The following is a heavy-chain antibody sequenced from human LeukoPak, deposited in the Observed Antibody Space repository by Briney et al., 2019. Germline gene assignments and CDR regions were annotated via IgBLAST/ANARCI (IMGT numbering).Heavy chain of an antibody. V-gene: IGHV1-69*05. Sequence: SVKVSCKASGGTFSSYPISWVRQAPGQGLECLGGFIPIFCTATYAQTFQGRVTVTTDESTGTAYMELSSSRSAATAMSYCARGGGYSYGTGFDYWGQGPLVTVSS. J-gene: IGHJ4*02. CDR1: GGTFSSYP. CDR3: ARGGGYSYGTGFDY. CDR2: FIPIFCTA. D-gene: IGHD5-18*01.